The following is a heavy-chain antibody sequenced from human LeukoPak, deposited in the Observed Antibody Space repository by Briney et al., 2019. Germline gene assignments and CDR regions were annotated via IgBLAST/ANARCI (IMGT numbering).Heavy chain of an antibody. D-gene: IGHD3-22*01. V-gene: IGHV3-74*01. CDR3: ATGNYYDSRGYYTFGH. J-gene: IGHJ1*01. Sequence: GGSLRLSCAASGFTFSSYWMNWVRQAPGKGLVRVSRINGDGSTTSYADSVKGGFTISRDNAKNTLYLQMNSLRAEDTAVYYCATGNYYDSRGYYTFGHWGQGTLVTVSS. CDR2: INGDGSTT. CDR1: GFTFSSYW.